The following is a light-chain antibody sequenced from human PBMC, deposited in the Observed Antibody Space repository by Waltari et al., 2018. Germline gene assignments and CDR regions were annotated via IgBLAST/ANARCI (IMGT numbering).Light chain of an antibody. CDR3: LMYMGGGISV. V-gene: IGLV8-61*01. CDR2: STK. CDR1: SPPVPTNHY. Sequence: QTVVTPEPSFSVSPGGTVTLPCGLSSPPVPTNHYPSWSHQTPGQAPRTLSYSTKTRSSGVPDRFSGAILGNKAALTITGAQTDDEADYYCLMYMGGGISVFGGGAKLTVL. J-gene: IGLJ3*02.